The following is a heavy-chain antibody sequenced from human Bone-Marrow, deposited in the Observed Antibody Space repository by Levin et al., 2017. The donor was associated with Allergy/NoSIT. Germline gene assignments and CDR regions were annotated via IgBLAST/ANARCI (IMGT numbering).Heavy chain of an antibody. J-gene: IGHJ6*02. V-gene: IGHV3-48*03. CDR3: ARRLPYYGMDV. CDR2: INADVVTT. CDR1: GFTFSSYE. Sequence: GASVKVSCAASGFTFSSYEMIWVRQAPAKGLEWVAKINADVVTTHHVDSVKGRFTVSRDNAKNSLYLQMSSLRAEDTAVYYCARRLPYYGMDVWGQGTTVTVSS.